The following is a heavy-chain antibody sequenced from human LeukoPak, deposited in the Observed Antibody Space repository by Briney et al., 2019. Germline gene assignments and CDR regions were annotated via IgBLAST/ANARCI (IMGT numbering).Heavy chain of an antibody. CDR2: ISAYNGNT. CDR1: GYTFTNYG. Sequence: ASVKVSCKASGYTFTNYGFSWVRQAPGQGLEWMGWISAYNGNTGYAQKFQGRVTMTTDTSTSTAYMEPRSLTSDDTAVYYCARSPSGYDRLIDYWGQGTLVTVSS. J-gene: IGHJ4*02. V-gene: IGHV1-18*04. CDR3: ARSPSGYDRLIDY. D-gene: IGHD5-12*01.